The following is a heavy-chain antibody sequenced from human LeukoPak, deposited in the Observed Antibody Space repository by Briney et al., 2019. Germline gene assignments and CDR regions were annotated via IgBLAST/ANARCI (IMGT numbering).Heavy chain of an antibody. V-gene: IGHV4-4*02. CDR2: MYLSGTT. CDR1: GDSINSLDL. CDR3: AGLVGRYSSGLYYYYFDY. Sequence: SGTLSLTCTVSGDSINSLDLWSWVRQPLGKGLEWIGEMYLSGTTHSNPSVKSRVTISIDKSKNQFFLNLSSVTAADTAVYYCAGLVGRYSSGLYYYYFDYWGQGTLVTVSS. D-gene: IGHD3-22*01. J-gene: IGHJ4*02.